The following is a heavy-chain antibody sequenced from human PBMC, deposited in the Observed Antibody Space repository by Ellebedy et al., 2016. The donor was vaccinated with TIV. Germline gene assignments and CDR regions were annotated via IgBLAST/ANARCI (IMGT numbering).Heavy chain of an antibody. CDR2: ITVANGKT. Sequence: ASVKVSCXASGYDFSIYGIRWVRQAPGQGLEWVGWITVANGKTNYAQKFQDRVTMTTDTVTRTAYLELKSLKSDDTAVYYCARTDLQSDYWGQGTLVTVSS. CDR3: ARTDLQSDY. V-gene: IGHV1-18*04. D-gene: IGHD5-24*01. J-gene: IGHJ4*02. CDR1: GYDFSIYG.